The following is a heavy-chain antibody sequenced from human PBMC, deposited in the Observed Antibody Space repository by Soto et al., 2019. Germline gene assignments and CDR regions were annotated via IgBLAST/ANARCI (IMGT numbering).Heavy chain of an antibody. CDR2: IYYSGST. CDR3: ARGDCISTSCYASTNWFDP. CDR1: GGSISSGGYY. D-gene: IGHD2-2*01. J-gene: IGHJ5*02. Sequence: QVQLQESGPGLVKPSQTLSLTCTVSGGSISSGGYYWSWIRQHPGKGLEWIGYIYYSGSTYYNPSXXTRVTLSVDTXXNXFXXKLSSVTAPDTAVYSCARGDCISTSCYASTNWFDPWGQGTLVTVSS. V-gene: IGHV4-31*03.